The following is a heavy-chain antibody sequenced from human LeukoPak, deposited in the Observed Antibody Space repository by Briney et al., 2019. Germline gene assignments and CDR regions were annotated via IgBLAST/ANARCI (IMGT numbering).Heavy chain of an antibody. D-gene: IGHD2-15*01. V-gene: IGHV4-59*01. CDR1: GGSISSYY. Sequence: PSETLSLTCTVSGGSISSYYWSWIRQPSGKGLEWIGYIYYSGSTNYNPSLKSRVTISVDTSKNQFSLKLSSVTAADTAVYYCARRLYCSGGSCPIPYYYYYMDVWGKGTTVTVSS. J-gene: IGHJ6*03. CDR3: ARRLYCSGGSCPIPYYYYYMDV. CDR2: IYYSGST.